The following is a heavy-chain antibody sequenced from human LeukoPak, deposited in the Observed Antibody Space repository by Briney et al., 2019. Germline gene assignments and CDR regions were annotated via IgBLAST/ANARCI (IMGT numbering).Heavy chain of an antibody. V-gene: IGHV4-34*01. D-gene: IGHD4-17*01. Sequence: SETPSLTCAVYGETFIHNFWTWIRQPPGKGLEWIGQINHSGSTYYNPSLKSRVTILVDTSKNQFSLKLTSVTAADTAVYYCARGGTVTLPSYYYYMDVWGKGTTVTVSS. CDR1: GETFIHNF. CDR2: INHSGST. J-gene: IGHJ6*03. CDR3: ARGGTVTLPSYYYYMDV.